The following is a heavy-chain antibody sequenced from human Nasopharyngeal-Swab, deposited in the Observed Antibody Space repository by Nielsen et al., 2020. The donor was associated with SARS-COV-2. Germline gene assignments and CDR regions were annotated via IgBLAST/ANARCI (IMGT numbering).Heavy chain of an antibody. CDR1: GGSISSSTYY. D-gene: IGHD6-13*01. V-gene: IGHV4-39*01. CDR2: IYYGGST. CDR3: ATLGSSWYEYYFDY. Sequence: SETLSLTCTVSGGSISSSTYYWAWIRQPPGKGLEWIGCIYYGGSTYYNPSLKSRVTISVDTSKNQFSLKLSSVTAADTAVYYCATLGSSWYEYYFDYWGQGTLVTVSS. J-gene: IGHJ4*02.